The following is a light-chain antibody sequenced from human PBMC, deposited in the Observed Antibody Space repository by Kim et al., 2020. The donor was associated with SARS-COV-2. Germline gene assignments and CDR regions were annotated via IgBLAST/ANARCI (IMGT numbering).Light chain of an antibody. CDR2: EVS. V-gene: IGLV2-23*02. CDR3: CSYAGSSTSVV. CDR1: SSDVGSYNL. Sequence: QSITISCTGTSSDVGSYNLVAWYQQHPGKDPKLMIYEVSKRPSGVSNRFSGSKSGNTASLTTSGLQAEDEADYYCCSYAGSSTSVVFGGGTQLTVL. J-gene: IGLJ2*01.